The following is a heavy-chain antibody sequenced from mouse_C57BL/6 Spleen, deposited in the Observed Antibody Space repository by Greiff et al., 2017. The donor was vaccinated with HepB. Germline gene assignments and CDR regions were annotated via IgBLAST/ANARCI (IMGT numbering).Heavy chain of an antibody. CDR2: IYPGSGST. Sequence: QVQLQQPGAELVKPGASVKMSCKASGYTFTSYWITWVKQRPGQGLEWIGDIYPGSGSTNYNEKFKSKATLTVDTSSSTAYMQLSSLTSEDSAVYYCAVCPLYYDYDCYFDYWGQGTTLTVSS. V-gene: IGHV1-55*01. D-gene: IGHD2-4*01. CDR3: AVCPLYYDYDCYFDY. CDR1: GYTFTSYW. J-gene: IGHJ2*01.